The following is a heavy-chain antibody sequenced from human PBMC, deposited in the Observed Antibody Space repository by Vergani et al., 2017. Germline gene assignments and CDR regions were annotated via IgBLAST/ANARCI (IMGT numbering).Heavy chain of an antibody. CDR2: IKSKAYGQAT. CDR1: GFTFGYYA. V-gene: IGHV3-49*03. CDR3: VRDQVTMLRGSDALDI. J-gene: IGHJ3*02. Sequence: EVQLVESGGDFVQPGRSLRLSCTVSGFTFGYYAMDWFRQAPGQGLEWVGGIKSKAYGQATIYAASVKCRFTISRDDSKSIAYLQMNNLQTEDTAMYYCVRDQVTMLRGSDALDIWGQGTMVTVSS. D-gene: IGHD3-10*01.